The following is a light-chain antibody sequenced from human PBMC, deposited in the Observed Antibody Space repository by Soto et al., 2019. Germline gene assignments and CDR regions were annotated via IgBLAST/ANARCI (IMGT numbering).Light chain of an antibody. CDR3: LQRSKWPQT. CDR2: DAS. CDR1: RTVDNY. Sequence: PGDRATLSCRASRTVDNYLAWYQQKPGQAPRLLIFDASKRATGIPPRFSGSGSGTDFTLTINSLEPEDFAIYYCLQRSKWPQTFGQGTKVEMK. J-gene: IGKJ1*01. V-gene: IGKV3-11*01.